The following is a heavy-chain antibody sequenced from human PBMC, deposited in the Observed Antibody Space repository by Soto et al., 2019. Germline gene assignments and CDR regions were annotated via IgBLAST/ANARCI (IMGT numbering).Heavy chain of an antibody. CDR3: VRGSCSYQFDY. CDR2: IYYSAST. J-gene: IGHJ4*02. Sequence: QVQLQESGPGLVKPSQTLSLTCTVSGGSINSGSYYWSWIRQHPGKGLEWIGYIYYSASTYYNPSLQSRVTISADTSKSHLSLRLRFVTAADTAVYYCVRGSCSYQFDYWGQGTLVTVSS. CDR1: GGSINSGSYY. V-gene: IGHV4-31*03. D-gene: IGHD2-15*01.